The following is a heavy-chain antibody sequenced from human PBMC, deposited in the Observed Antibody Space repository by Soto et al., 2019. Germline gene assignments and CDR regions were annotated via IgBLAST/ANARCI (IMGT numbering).Heavy chain of an antibody. J-gene: IGHJ4*02. Sequence: GWSLRLSCASAVFTFISAWMHWVRQAPGKGLVWVSHINSDGSGRSYADSVKGRFSIPRDNAENTLYLQMNSLRAEDTAVYYCARAAPFNYGGNSGFDYWGQGTLVTVSS. CDR2: INSDGSGR. V-gene: IGHV3-74*01. CDR1: VFTFISAW. CDR3: ARAAPFNYGGNSGFDY. D-gene: IGHD4-17*01.